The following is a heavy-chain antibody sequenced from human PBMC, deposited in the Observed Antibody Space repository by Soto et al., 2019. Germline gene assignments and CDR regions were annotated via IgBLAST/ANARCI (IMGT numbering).Heavy chain of an antibody. D-gene: IGHD3-16*01. J-gene: IGHJ3*02. Sequence: LGGSLRLSCAASGFTFSNAWMSWVRQAPGKGLEWVGRIKSKTDGGSTDYAAPVKGRFTISRDDSKNTLYLQMNSLKTEDTAVYYCARTLRGGDSDAFEIWGQGTMVTVSS. V-gene: IGHV3-15*01. CDR2: IKSKTDGGST. CDR1: GFTFSNAW. CDR3: ARTLRGGDSDAFEI.